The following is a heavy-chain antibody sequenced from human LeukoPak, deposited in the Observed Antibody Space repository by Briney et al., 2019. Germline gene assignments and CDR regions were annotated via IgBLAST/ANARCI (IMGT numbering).Heavy chain of an antibody. D-gene: IGHD2-15*01. Sequence: GGSLRLSCAASGFTLSTTYMNWVRQAPGKGVEWVSILYICSDTYHPDSVKGRFTISRDNSKNTLSLQMDSLRAEYTAVYYCARIGFGYHFRWYFDLWGRGTLVTVSS. CDR1: GFTLSTTY. CDR2: LYICSDT. CDR3: ARIGFGYHFRWYFDL. J-gene: IGHJ2*01. V-gene: IGHV3-53*01.